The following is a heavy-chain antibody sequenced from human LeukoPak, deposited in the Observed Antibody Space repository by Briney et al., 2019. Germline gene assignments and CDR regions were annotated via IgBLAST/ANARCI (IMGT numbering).Heavy chain of an antibody. CDR1: GGSISNYY. J-gene: IGHJ6*02. Sequence: SETLSLTCTVSGGSISNYYWSWIRQPPGKGLEWVGYIYYSGSTNYNPSLKSRVTISVDTSKNQFSLKLSSVTAADTAMYYCARVGGSNYYYYGMDVWGQGTTVTVSS. CDR3: ARVGGSNYYYYGMDV. CDR2: IYYSGST. D-gene: IGHD3-10*01. V-gene: IGHV4-59*01.